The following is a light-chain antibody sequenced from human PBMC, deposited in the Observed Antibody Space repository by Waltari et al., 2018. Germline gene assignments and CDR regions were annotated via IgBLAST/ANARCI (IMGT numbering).Light chain of an antibody. CDR1: QGIHSD. J-gene: IGKJ1*01. CDR3: QQYNVWPPWT. Sequence: EVVMTQSPATLSVSPGERATLSCRASQGIHSDLAWYQQKPGQPPRLLTYSASTRATGVPARFTGSGSGTEFTLTVSSLQPEDSAVYYWQQYNVWPPWTFGQGTKVEIK. CDR2: SAS. V-gene: IGKV3-15*01.